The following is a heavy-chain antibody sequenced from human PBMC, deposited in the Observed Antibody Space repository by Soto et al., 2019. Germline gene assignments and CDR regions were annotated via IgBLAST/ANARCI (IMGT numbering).Heavy chain of an antibody. CDR3: ARGYRENCFYAMDV. CDR2: IIPMFGIG. V-gene: IGHV1-69*01. J-gene: IGHJ6*02. CDR1: GGSFSKYG. Sequence: QVQLVQSGAEVKMPGSSVRVSCKASGGSFSKYGISWVRQAPGQGLEWMGGIIPMFGIGNYAEKFLGRVTITADESTSTSHMELSSLRSEHTAVYFCARGYRENCFYAMDVWGQGTTVTVSS. D-gene: IGHD1-26*01.